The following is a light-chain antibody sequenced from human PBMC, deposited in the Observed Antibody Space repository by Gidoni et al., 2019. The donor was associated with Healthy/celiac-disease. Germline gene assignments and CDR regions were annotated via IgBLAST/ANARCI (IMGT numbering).Light chain of an antibody. Sequence: DIQMNQSPSSLSASVGDRVTITCQASQDISNYLNWYQQKPGKAPKLLIYDASNLETGFPSRFSGSGSGTDFTFPISSLQPEDIATYYCQQYDNLPLTFGGGTKVEIK. CDR1: QDISNY. CDR2: DAS. J-gene: IGKJ4*01. CDR3: QQYDNLPLT. V-gene: IGKV1-33*01.